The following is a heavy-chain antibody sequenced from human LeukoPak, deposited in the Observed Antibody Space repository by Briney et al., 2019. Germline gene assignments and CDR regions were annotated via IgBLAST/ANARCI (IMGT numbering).Heavy chain of an antibody. J-gene: IGHJ4*02. CDR1: GGSFSGYY. Sequence: KPSETLSLTCAVYGGSFSGYYWSWIRQPPGKGLEWIGEINHSGSTNYNPSLKSRVTISVDTSKNQFSLKLSSVTAADTAVYYCATYVAVFGVVFPDSRRPIRGTFDYWGQGTLVTVSS. CDR3: ATYVAVFGVVFPDSRRPIRGTFDY. V-gene: IGHV4-34*01. D-gene: IGHD3-3*01. CDR2: INHSGST.